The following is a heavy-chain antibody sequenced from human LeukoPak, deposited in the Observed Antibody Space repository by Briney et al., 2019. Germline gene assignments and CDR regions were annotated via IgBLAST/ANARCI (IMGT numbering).Heavy chain of an antibody. J-gene: IGHJ5*02. CDR3: ARDKIVVVVAATPANWFDP. CDR2: ISPYNGDT. V-gene: IGHV1-18*01. Sequence: ASVKVSCKSSGYTFNTYGISWVRQAPGQGLEWVGWISPYNGDTNYAQKLQGRVTVTMDTSTSTTYMEVRSLRSDDTAVYYCARDKIVVVVAATPANWFDPWGQGTLVTASS. D-gene: IGHD2-15*01. CDR1: GYTFNTYG.